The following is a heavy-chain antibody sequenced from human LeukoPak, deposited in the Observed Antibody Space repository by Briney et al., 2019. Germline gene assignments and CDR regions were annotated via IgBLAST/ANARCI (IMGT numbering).Heavy chain of an antibody. J-gene: IGHJ4*02. V-gene: IGHV1-2*06. CDR2: INPKSGDT. CDR1: GYTFTDYY. D-gene: IGHD5-12*01. CDR3: ARDSRVAGDY. Sequence: GASVKVSCKASGYTFTDYYMHWVRQAPGQGLEWMGRINPKSGDTSFAQKFRGRVTMTRDTSVTTAYMELGRLTSDDTAIYYCARDSRVAGDYWGQGTLVTASS.